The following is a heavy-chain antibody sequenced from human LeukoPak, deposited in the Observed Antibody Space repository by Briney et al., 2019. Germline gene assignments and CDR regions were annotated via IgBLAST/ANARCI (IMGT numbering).Heavy chain of an antibody. CDR2: IYYSGST. CDR3: ARGESGYSYGALFDY. V-gene: IGHV4-59*01. Sequence: SETLSLTCTVSGGSISSYYWSWIRQPPGKGLEWIGYIYYSGSTNYNPSLKSRVTISVDTSKNQFSLKLSSVTAADAAVYYCARGESGYSYGALFDYWGQGTLVTVSS. CDR1: GGSISSYY. D-gene: IGHD5-18*01. J-gene: IGHJ4*02.